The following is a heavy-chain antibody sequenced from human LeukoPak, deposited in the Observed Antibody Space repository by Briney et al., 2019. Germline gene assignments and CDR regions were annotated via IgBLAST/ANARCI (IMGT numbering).Heavy chain of an antibody. V-gene: IGHV1-8*01. CDR1: GYTFTSCD. Sequence: ASVKVSCKASGYTFTSCDINWVRQATGQGLEWMGWMNPNSGNTGYAQKFQGRVTMTRNTSISTAYMELSSLRSEDTAVYYCARGITMVRGVRDYYMDVWGKGTTVTVSS. J-gene: IGHJ6*03. D-gene: IGHD3-10*01. CDR3: ARGITMVRGVRDYYMDV. CDR2: MNPNSGNT.